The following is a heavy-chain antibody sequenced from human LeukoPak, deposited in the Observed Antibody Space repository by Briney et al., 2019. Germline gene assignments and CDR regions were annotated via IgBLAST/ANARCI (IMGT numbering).Heavy chain of an antibody. D-gene: IGHD3-10*01. Sequence: GGSLRLSCAVSGITLSNYGMSWVRQAPGKGLEWVAGLSGSGGGTNYADSVQGRFTISRDNPKNTLYLQMNSLRAEDTAVYFCAKRGVVIRVFLVGFHKEAYYFDSWGQGTLVTVSS. CDR3: AKRGVVIRVFLVGFHKEAYYFDS. J-gene: IGHJ4*02. CDR1: GITLSNYG. CDR2: LSGSGGGT. V-gene: IGHV3-23*01.